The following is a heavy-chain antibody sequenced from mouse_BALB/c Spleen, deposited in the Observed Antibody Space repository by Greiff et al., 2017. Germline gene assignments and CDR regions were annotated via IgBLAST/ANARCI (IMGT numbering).Heavy chain of an antibody. V-gene: IGHV3-6*02. CDR2: ISYDGSN. D-gene: IGHD2-14*01. CDR3: ASYYRYDYYAMDY. CDR1: GYSITSGYY. J-gene: IGHJ4*01. Sequence: EVKLQESGPGLVKPSQSLSLTCSVTGYSITSGYYWNWIRQFPGNKLEWMGYISYDGSNNYNPSLKNRISITRDTSKNQFFLKLNSVTTEDTATYYCASYYRYDYYAMDYWGQGTSVTVSS.